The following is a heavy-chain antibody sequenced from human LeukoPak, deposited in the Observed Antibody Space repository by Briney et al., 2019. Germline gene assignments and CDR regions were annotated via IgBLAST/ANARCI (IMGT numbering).Heavy chain of an antibody. J-gene: IGHJ2*01. V-gene: IGHV4-59*01. CDR1: GGSISSYY. CDR3: ATDWDFEV. CDR2: MSYTGST. Sequence: SETLSLTCTVSGGSISSYYWSWIRQPPGKGLEWIGYMSYTGSTSYNPSLRSRVTISVDKSKNQFSLKLTSVTAADTAVYFCATDWDFEVWGRGTLVTVSS.